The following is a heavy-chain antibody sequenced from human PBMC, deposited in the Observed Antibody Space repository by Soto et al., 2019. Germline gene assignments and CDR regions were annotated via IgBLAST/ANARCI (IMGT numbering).Heavy chain of an antibody. CDR3: VVSTGWWSFLY. Sequence: QVQLVQSGAEVQRPGASVKVSCQASGYTFTTYDMHWVRQAPGQSLEWMGWIKTATGHAKYSQKFQDRGTMTRDTAASTGQMEFSSLRSEDTAVYFCVVSTGWWSFLYWGQGSLVTVAS. CDR2: IKTATGHA. CDR1: GYTFTTYD. V-gene: IGHV1-3*04. D-gene: IGHD6-19*01. J-gene: IGHJ1*01.